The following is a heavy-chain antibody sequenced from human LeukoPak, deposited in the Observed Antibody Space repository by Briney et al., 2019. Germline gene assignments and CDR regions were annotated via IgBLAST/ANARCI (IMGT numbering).Heavy chain of an antibody. CDR1: GYSFTSYW. V-gene: IGHV5-51*01. D-gene: IGHD3-22*01. Sequence: GESLKISCKGSGYSFTSYWIGWVRQMPGKGLEWMGIIYPGDSDTRYSPSFQGQVTISADKSISTAYLQWSSLKASDTAMYYCARQYYYDSSVYSDDPTARSRYFDLWGRGTLVTVSS. CDR3: ARQYYYDSSVYSDDPTARSRYFDL. J-gene: IGHJ2*01. CDR2: IYPGDSDT.